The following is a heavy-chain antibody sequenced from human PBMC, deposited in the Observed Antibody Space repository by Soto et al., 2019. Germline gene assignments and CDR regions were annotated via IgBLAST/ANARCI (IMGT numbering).Heavy chain of an antibody. CDR1: GGSISSYY. J-gene: IGHJ4*02. V-gene: IGHV4-59*01. CDR3: AREGRQGWFFDY. D-gene: IGHD1-26*01. CDR2: IYYSGST. Sequence: QVQLQESGPGLVKPSETLSLTCTDSGGSISSYYWSWILQPPGKGLEWIGYIYYSGSTNYNPSLKSRVTISVDTSKNQFSLKLSSVTAADTAVYYCAREGRQGWFFDYWGQGTLVTVSS.